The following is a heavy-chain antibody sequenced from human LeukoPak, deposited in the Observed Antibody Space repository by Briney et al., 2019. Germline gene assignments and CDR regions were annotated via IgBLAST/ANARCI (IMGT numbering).Heavy chain of an antibody. CDR3: ARDLAYSSGWHGRFDP. V-gene: IGHV3-48*01. CDR1: GFTFRSYS. CDR2: ISSSSSTI. Sequence: GGSLRLSCAAPGFTFRSYSMNSVRQAPGKGVEWVSYISSSSSTIYCADSVKGRFTTSRDNAKNSLYLQMNSLRAEDTAVYYCARDLAYSSGWHGRFDPWGQGTLVTVSS. D-gene: IGHD6-19*01. J-gene: IGHJ5*02.